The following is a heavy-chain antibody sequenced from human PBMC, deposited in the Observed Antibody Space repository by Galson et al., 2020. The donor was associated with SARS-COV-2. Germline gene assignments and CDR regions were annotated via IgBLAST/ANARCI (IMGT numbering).Heavy chain of an antibody. CDR2: ITSGSSDM. J-gene: IGHJ4*02. CDR1: GFTFSTYA. V-gene: IGHV3-48*01. Sequence: GGSLRLSCAASGFTFSTYAMNWVRQAPGKGLEWVSYITSGSSDMYYADSVKGRFTISRDNAKSSLFLQMNSLRAEDTATYYCASLRVNYETRWDFWGRGTLVTVSS. D-gene: IGHD1-7*01. CDR3: ASLRVNYETRWDF.